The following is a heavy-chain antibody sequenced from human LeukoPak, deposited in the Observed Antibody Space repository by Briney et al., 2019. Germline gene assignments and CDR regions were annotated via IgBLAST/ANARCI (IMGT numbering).Heavy chain of an antibody. J-gene: IGHJ5*02. CDR1: GGSISSGDYY. CDR2: IYYSGST. V-gene: IGHV4-30-4*08. D-gene: IGHD3-3*01. Sequence: SETLSLTCTVSGGSISSGDYYWRWIRQPPGKGLEWIGYIYYSGSTYYNPSLKSRVTISVDTSKNQFSLKLSSVTAADTAVYYCARGLGQTSTIFGVVIPSVWFDPWGQGTLVTVSS. CDR3: ARGLGQTSTIFGVVIPSVWFDP.